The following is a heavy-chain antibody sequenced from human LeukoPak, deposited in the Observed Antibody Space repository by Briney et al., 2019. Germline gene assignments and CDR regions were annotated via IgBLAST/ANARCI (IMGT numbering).Heavy chain of an antibody. CDR2: IYINGDT. CDR1: GGSISSRSYF. Sequence: PSETLSLTCTVSGGSISSRSYFWSWLRQPAGKGLEWIGRIYINGDTNYNPSLKGRLTISLDTSKNQFSLKLSSVTAADTAMYYCARVRRDIVATIPPYFDYWGQGTLVTVSS. V-gene: IGHV4-61*02. D-gene: IGHD5-12*01. J-gene: IGHJ4*02. CDR3: ARVRRDIVATIPPYFDY.